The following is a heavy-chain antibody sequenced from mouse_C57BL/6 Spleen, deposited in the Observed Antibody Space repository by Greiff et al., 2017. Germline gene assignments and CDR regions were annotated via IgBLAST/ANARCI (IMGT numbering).Heavy chain of an antibody. Sequence: EVQLQQSGPELVKPGASVKISCKASGYTFTDYYMNWVQQSPGKSLEWIGDINPNNGGTSYNQKFKGKATLTVDKSSSTAYMELRSLTTEDSAVYYCASTHGYYPPYAMDYWGQGTSVTVSS. D-gene: IGHD2-3*01. CDR1: GYTFTDYY. V-gene: IGHV1-26*01. CDR3: ASTHGYYPPYAMDY. J-gene: IGHJ4*01. CDR2: INPNNGGT.